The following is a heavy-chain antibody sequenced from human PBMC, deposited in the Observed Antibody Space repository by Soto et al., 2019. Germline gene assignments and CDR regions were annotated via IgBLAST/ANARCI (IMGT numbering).Heavy chain of an antibody. CDR2: IIPIFGTA. J-gene: IGHJ6*02. D-gene: IGHD2-2*01. CDR1: GGTFSSYA. Sequence: QVQLVQSGAEVKKPGSSVKVSCKASGGTFSSYAISWVRQAPGQGLEWMGGIIPIFGTANYAQKFQGRVTITADESTSTAYMELSSLRSEDTAVYYCASRTYCISTSCYEGASYYYYGMDVWGQGTTVTVSS. V-gene: IGHV1-69*12. CDR3: ASRTYCISTSCYEGASYYYYGMDV.